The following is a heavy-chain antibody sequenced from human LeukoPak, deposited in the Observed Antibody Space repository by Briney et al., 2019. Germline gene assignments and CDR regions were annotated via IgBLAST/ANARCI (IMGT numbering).Heavy chain of an antibody. CDR2: ISYDGGNK. CDR3: AKDSSSSNYYYGMDV. V-gene: IGHV3-30*18. J-gene: IGHJ6*02. Sequence: GGSLRLSCAASGFTFSSYGMHWVRQAPGKGLEWVAIISYDGGNKYYVDSVKGRFTISRDNSKNTLYLQMNSLRGEDAAVYYCAKDSSSSNYYYGMDVWGQGTTVTVSS. CDR1: GFTFSSYG. D-gene: IGHD6-6*01.